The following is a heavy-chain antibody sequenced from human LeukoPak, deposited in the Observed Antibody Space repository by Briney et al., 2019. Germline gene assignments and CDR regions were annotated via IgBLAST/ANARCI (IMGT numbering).Heavy chain of an antibody. Sequence: ASAKVSCKASGYTFTSYGISWVRQAPGQGLEWMGWISAYNGNTNYAQKLQGRVTMTTDTSTSTAYMELRSLRSDDTAVYYCARAITTSSGYYYGMDVWGQGTTVTVSS. CDR1: GYTFTSYG. J-gene: IGHJ6*02. D-gene: IGHD6-25*01. CDR2: ISAYNGNT. V-gene: IGHV1-18*01. CDR3: ARAITTSSGYYYGMDV.